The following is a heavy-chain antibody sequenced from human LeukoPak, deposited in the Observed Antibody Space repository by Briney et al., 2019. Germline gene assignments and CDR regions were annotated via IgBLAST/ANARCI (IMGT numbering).Heavy chain of an antibody. Sequence: ASVKVSCKASGYIFTGYYIHWVRLAPGQGLEWMGWINPNSGVTRYAQKFQGRVTTTRDTSINTAYMEVSRLRSDDTAVYYCGRGGNWQQLVEYYFDYWGQGTLVTVSS. D-gene: IGHD6-13*01. CDR2: INPNSGVT. CDR3: GRGGNWQQLVEYYFDY. V-gene: IGHV1-2*02. J-gene: IGHJ4*02. CDR1: GYIFTGYY.